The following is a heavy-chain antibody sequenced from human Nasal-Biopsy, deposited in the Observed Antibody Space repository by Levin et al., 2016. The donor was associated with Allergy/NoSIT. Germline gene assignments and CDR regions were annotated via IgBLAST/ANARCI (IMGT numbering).Heavy chain of an antibody. Sequence: SGPTLVKPTQTLTLTCTFSGFSLNTSGVGVGWIRQPPGEALEWLTVIYWGDEKRYSPSLESRLTITRDTSRNQVVLTMTNMDPVDTGTYYCAHTAVSGSYSFPFDYWGQGTLVTVSS. CDR3: AHTAVSGSYSFPFDY. CDR2: IYWGDEK. V-gene: IGHV2-5*02. J-gene: IGHJ4*02. D-gene: IGHD1-26*01. CDR1: GFSLNTSGVG.